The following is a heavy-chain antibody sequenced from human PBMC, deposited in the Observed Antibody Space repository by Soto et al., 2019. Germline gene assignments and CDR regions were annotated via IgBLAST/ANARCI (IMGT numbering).Heavy chain of an antibody. J-gene: IGHJ4*02. D-gene: IGHD6-6*01. CDR3: AKDKPSFYSSSSVSNDY. Sequence: GGSLRLSCAASGFTFSSYAMSWVCQAPGKGLEWVSAISGSGGSTYYADSVKGRFTISRDNSKNTLYLQMNSLRAEDTAVYYCAKDKPSFYSSSSVSNDYWGQGTLVTVSS. CDR1: GFTFSSYA. V-gene: IGHV3-23*01. CDR2: ISGSGGST.